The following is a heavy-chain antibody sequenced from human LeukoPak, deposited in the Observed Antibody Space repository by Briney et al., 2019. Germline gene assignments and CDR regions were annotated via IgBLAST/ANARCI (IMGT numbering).Heavy chain of an antibody. D-gene: IGHD2-2*01. Sequence: GRSLRLSCAASGFTFSSYAMHWVRQAPGKGLEWVAVISYDGSNKYYADSVKGRFTISRDNSKNTLYLQINSLRAEDTAVYYCARSPIVVVPAAIPPFFDYWGQGTLVTVSS. CDR1: GFTFSSYA. CDR3: ARSPIVVVPAAIPPFFDY. J-gene: IGHJ4*02. CDR2: ISYDGSNK. V-gene: IGHV3-30-3*01.